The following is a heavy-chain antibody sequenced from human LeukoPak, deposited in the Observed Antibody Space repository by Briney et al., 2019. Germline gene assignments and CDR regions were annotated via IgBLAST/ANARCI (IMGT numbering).Heavy chain of an antibody. CDR2: IYHSGST. Sequence: PSETLSLTCAVSGGSISSSNWWSWVRQPPGKGLEWIGKIYHSGSTNYNPSLKSRVTISVDKSKNQFSLKLSSVTAADTAVYYCARVGHYYDSSGYQGPIDCWGQGTLVTVSS. CDR3: ARVGHYYDSSGYQGPIDC. D-gene: IGHD3-22*01. J-gene: IGHJ4*02. CDR1: GGSISSSNW. V-gene: IGHV4-4*02.